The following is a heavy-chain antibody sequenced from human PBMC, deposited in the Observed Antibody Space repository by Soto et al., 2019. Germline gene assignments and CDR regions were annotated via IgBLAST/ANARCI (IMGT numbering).Heavy chain of an antibody. Sequence: QVQLVASGGGVVQPGRSLRLSCAASGFTFSSYAMHWVRQAPGKGLEWVAVISYDGSNKYYADSVKGRFTISRDNSKNTLYLQMNSLRAEDTAVYYCARGDTARGFDYWGQGTLVTVSS. J-gene: IGHJ4*02. D-gene: IGHD5-18*01. CDR1: GFTFSSYA. CDR3: ARGDTARGFDY. V-gene: IGHV3-30-3*01. CDR2: ISYDGSNK.